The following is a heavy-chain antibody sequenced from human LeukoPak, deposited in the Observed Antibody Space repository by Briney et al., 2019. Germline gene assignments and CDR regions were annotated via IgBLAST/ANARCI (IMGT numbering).Heavy chain of an antibody. CDR1: GYTFTNYW. Sequence: GESLKISCKASGYTFTNYWIGWVRQMPGKGLEWIGTIYPGDSDTRYSPSFQGQVTISADKSISTACLQWSSLRASNTAIYYCARRPASVGGGFDPWGQGTLVTVSS. J-gene: IGHJ5*02. V-gene: IGHV5-51*01. D-gene: IGHD6-13*01. CDR2: IYPGDSDT. CDR3: ARRPASVGGGFDP.